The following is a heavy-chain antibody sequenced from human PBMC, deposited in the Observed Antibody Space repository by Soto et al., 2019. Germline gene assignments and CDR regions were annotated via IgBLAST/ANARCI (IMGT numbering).Heavy chain of an antibody. CDR1: GYSFTGYL. D-gene: IGHD2-15*01. CDR3: ARQREKCSGGSCYVHDAFDI. V-gene: IGHV5-51*01. J-gene: IGHJ3*02. Sequence: HGESLKFCCMDSGYSFTGYLIGWVRQMPGKGLDRMGIIYPGDSDTRSSPSFQGQVTISADKSISTAYLQWSSLKASDTAMYYCARQREKCSGGSCYVHDAFDIWGQGTMVTVSS. CDR2: IYPGDSDT.